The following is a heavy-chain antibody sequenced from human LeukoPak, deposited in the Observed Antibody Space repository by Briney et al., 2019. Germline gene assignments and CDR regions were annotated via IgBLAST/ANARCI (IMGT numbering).Heavy chain of an antibody. CDR3: ARDPYSSSWYYYYGMDV. J-gene: IGHJ6*02. V-gene: IGHV1-18*01. CDR1: GYTFTSYG. Sequence: ASVKVSCKPSGYTFTSYGVSWVRQAPGQGLEWMGWISAYNGNTNYAQKLQGRVTMTTDTSTSTAYMELRSLRSDDTAVYYCARDPYSSSWYYYYGMDVWGQGTTVTVSS. CDR2: ISAYNGNT. D-gene: IGHD6-13*01.